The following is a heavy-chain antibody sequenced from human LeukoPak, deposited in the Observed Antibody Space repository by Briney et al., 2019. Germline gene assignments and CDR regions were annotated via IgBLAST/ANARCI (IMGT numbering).Heavy chain of an antibody. CDR2: IIPIFGTA. J-gene: IGHJ4*02. D-gene: IGHD3-22*01. CDR3: AVGTYYYDSSGYPIDY. CDR1: GGTFSSYA. Sequence: SVKVSCTASGGTFSSYAISWVRQAPGQGLEWMGGIIPIFGTANYAQKFQGRVTITADESTSTAYMELSSLRSEDTAVYYCAVGTYYYDSSGYPIDYWGQGTLVTVSS. V-gene: IGHV1-69*13.